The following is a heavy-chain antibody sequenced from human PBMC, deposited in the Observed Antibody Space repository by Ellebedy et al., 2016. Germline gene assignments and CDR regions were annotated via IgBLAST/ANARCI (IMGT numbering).Heavy chain of an antibody. Sequence: ASVKVSXXASGYTFTSYYMHWVRQAPGQGLEWMGIINPSGGSTSYAQKFQGRVTMTRDTSTSTVYMELSSLRSEDTAVYYCAIASSLYSSGWYAGPFDYWGQGTLVTVSS. CDR3: AIASSLYSSGWYAGPFDY. D-gene: IGHD6-19*01. CDR1: GYTFTSYY. J-gene: IGHJ4*02. V-gene: IGHV1-46*01. CDR2: INPSGGST.